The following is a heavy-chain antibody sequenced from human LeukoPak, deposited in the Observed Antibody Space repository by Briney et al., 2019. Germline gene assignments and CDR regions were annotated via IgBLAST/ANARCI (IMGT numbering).Heavy chain of an antibody. Sequence: PGGSLRLSCAASGFTFSSYGMHWVRQAPGKGLEWVAVISYDGSNKYYADSVKGRFTISRDNSKNTLYLQMYSLRAEDTAVYYCAKDPFDYWGQGTLVTVSS. J-gene: IGHJ4*02. CDR1: GFTFSSYG. CDR3: AKDPFDY. CDR2: ISYDGSNK. V-gene: IGHV3-30*18.